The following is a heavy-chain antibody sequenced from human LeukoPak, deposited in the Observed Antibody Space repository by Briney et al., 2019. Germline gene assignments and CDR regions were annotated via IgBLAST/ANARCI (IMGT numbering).Heavy chain of an antibody. Sequence: ASVKVSCKASGYTFANHDINWVRQAPGQGLEWMGWINPNSGGTNYAQKFQGRVTMTRDTSISTAYMELSRLRSDDTAVYYCARDGAPPMVRGVTGFWYFDLWGRGTLVTVSS. CDR1: GYTFANHD. CDR3: ARDGAPPMVRGVTGFWYFDL. D-gene: IGHD3-10*01. J-gene: IGHJ2*01. V-gene: IGHV1-2*02. CDR2: INPNSGGT.